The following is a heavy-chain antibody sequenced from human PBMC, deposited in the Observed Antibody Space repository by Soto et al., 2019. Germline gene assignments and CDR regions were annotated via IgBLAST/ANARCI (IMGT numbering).Heavy chain of an antibody. J-gene: IGHJ6*02. V-gene: IGHV3-33*01. D-gene: IGHD3-22*01. CDR1: GFTFSSYG. CDR3: ARDALYDSSGYYYYYGMDV. Sequence: GSLRLSCAASGFTFSSYGMHWVRQAPGKGLEWVAVIWYDGSNKYYADSVKGRFTISRDNSKNTLYLQMNSLRAEDTAVYYCARDALYDSSGYYYYYGMDVWGQGTTVTVSS. CDR2: IWYDGSNK.